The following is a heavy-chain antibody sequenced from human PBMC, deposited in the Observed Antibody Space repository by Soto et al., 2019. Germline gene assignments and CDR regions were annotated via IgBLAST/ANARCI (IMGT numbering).Heavy chain of an antibody. CDR1: GYTLTELS. CDR3: ATEILQDSSSWYAFDI. CDR2: FDPEDGET. Sequence: ASVKVSCKVSGYTLTELSMHWVRQAPGKGLEWMGGFDPEDGETIYAQKFQGRVTMTEDTSTDTAYMELSSLRSEDTAVYYCATEILQDSSSWYAFDIWGQGTMVTVSS. V-gene: IGHV1-24*01. D-gene: IGHD6-13*01. J-gene: IGHJ3*02.